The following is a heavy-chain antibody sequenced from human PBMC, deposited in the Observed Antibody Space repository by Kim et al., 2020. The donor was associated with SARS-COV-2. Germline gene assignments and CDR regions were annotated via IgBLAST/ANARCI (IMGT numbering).Heavy chain of an antibody. CDR2: ISPNGDST. J-gene: IGHJ4*02. CDR3: TIHNAGMVY. CDR1: RFAFSTYT. V-gene: IGHV3-64D*06. Sequence: GGSLRLSCSASRFAFSTYTMHWVRQAPGRGPEYVSGISPNGDSTYYADSAKGRFTISRDNSKSTLYLQMNSLRPEDTAVYYSTIHNAGMVYWGQGTLFT. D-gene: IGHD6-13*01.